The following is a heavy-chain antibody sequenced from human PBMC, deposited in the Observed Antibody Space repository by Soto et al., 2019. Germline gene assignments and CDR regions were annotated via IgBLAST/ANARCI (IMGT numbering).Heavy chain of an antibody. D-gene: IGHD3-10*01. V-gene: IGHV4-34*01. CDR3: GRGRYYYGSGSYNWFDP. CDR1: GGSFSGYY. CDR2: INHSGST. Sequence: QVQLQQWGAGLLKPSETLSLTCAVYGGSFSGYYWSWIRQPPGKGLEWIGEINHSGSTNYNPSLRSRVTISVDTSKNQQTLKLSSVTAANTAVYYCGRGRYYYGSGSYNWFDPWGQGTLVTVSS. J-gene: IGHJ5*02.